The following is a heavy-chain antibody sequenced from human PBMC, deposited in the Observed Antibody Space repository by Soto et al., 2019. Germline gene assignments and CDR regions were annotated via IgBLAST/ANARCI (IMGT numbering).Heavy chain of an antibody. V-gene: IGHV4-30-4*01. D-gene: IGHD3-22*01. Sequence: SETLSLTCTVSGGSINSGDYYWSWIRQPPGKGLEWIGYIYYSGSTYYNPSLKSRVTISVDTSKNQFSLKLSSVTAADTAVYYCAAYYYDSSGDFDYSGQGTLVTVSS. CDR3: AAYYYDSSGDFDY. J-gene: IGHJ4*02. CDR1: GGSINSGDYY. CDR2: IYYSGST.